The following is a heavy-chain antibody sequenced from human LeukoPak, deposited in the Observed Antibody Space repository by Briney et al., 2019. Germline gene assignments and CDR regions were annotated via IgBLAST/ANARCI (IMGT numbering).Heavy chain of an antibody. D-gene: IGHD4-17*01. CDR2: ISGSGGST. CDR1: GFTFISYG. V-gene: IGHV3-23*01. Sequence: GGSLRLSCAASGFTFISYGMNWVRQAPGKGLEWVSVISGSGGSTYYADSVKGRFTISRDTSKNTLYLQINSLRVEDTAVYYCIVFGDSNHWGQGTLVTVSS. J-gene: IGHJ5*02. CDR3: IVFGDSNH.